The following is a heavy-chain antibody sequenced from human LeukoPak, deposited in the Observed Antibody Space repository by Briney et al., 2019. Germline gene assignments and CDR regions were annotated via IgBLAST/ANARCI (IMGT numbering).Heavy chain of an antibody. D-gene: IGHD6-13*01. V-gene: IGHV1-69*04. J-gene: IGHJ4*02. Sequence: EASVKVSCKASGGTLSSYAISWVRQAPGQGLEWMGRIIPILGIANYAQKFQGRVTITADKSTSTAYMELSSLRSEDTAVYYCARGRDSSSWTGYFDYWGQGTLVTVSS. CDR2: IIPILGIA. CDR3: ARGRDSSSWTGYFDY. CDR1: GGTLSSYA.